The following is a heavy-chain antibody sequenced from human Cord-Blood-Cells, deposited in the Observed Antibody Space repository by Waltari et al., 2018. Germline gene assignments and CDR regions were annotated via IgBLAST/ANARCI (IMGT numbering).Heavy chain of an antibody. J-gene: IGHJ3*02. CDR1: GYTSTAYS. Sequence: QVQLVQPGAEVKKPGDSVKVSCKASGYTSTAYSMHWVRQAPGQGLEWMGWINPNSGGTNYAQKFQGRVTMTRDTSISSAYMELSRLRSDDTAVYYCARYSSSWYAFDIWGQGTTVTVSS. V-gene: IGHV1-2*02. CDR2: INPNSGGT. CDR3: ARYSSSWYAFDI. D-gene: IGHD6-13*01.